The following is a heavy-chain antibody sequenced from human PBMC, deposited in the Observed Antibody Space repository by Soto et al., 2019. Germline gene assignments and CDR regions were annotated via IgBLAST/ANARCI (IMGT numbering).Heavy chain of an antibody. Sequence: PGGSLRLSCAASGFTFSSYAMHWVRQAPGKGLEWVAVISYDGSNKYYADSVKGRFTISRDNSKNTLYLQMNSLRAEDTAVYYCAREIPTVGYCSGGSCSYGMDVWGQGTTVTVSS. J-gene: IGHJ6*02. CDR2: ISYDGSNK. CDR3: AREIPTVGYCSGGSCSYGMDV. CDR1: GFTFSSYA. D-gene: IGHD2-15*01. V-gene: IGHV3-30-3*01.